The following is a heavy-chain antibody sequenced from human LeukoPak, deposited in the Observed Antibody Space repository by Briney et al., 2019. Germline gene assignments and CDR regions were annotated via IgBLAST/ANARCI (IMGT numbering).Heavy chain of an antibody. V-gene: IGHV3-74*01. CDR3: ARDGRSGSLPDFDY. J-gene: IGHJ4*02. Sequence: GGSLRLSCAASGFTFSTYWMHWVRQAPGKGLVWVSRINSDGTRTTYADSVKGRFNIYRDNAKNSLYLKMNSLRAEDTAVYYCARDGRSGSLPDFDYWGQGTLVTVSS. CDR2: INSDGTRT. D-gene: IGHD1-26*01. CDR1: GFTFSTYW.